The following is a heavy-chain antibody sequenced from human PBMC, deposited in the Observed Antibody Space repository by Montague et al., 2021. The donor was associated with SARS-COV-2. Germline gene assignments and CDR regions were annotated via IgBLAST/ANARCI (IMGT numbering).Heavy chain of an antibody. J-gene: IGHJ4*02. Sequence: SETLSLTCTVSGDSMTYYYWSWIRQTPEKGLEWIGYIFHRGTTKYNPSLKSRVTITVDTSKNQFYLKLNSVTAADTAVYYCARGATRTFDYWGQGTRVTVSS. CDR1: GDSMTYYY. D-gene: IGHD1-1*01. CDR2: IFHRGTT. V-gene: IGHV4-59*01. CDR3: ARGATRTFDY.